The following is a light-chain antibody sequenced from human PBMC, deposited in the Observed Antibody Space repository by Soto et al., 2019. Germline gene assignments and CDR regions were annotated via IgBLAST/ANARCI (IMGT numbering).Light chain of an antibody. CDR1: QSVSSK. CDR2: GAS. V-gene: IGKV3-15*01. Sequence: EIVMTQSPATLSVSPGERATLSCRASQSVSSKLAWYQQKPGQAPRLLIYGASTRATGIPARFSGSGSGTEFTLTISILQSEDFAVYYCQQYNNWPWTFGQGTKVEIK. CDR3: QQYNNWPWT. J-gene: IGKJ1*01.